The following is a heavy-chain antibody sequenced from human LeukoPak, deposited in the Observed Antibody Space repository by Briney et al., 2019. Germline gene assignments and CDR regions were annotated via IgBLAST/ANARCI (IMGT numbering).Heavy chain of an antibody. D-gene: IGHD1-14*01. CDR1: GFTFSSYG. V-gene: IGHV3-30*18. CDR2: ISYDGRNK. J-gene: IGHJ5*02. CDR3: AKIPNGPKVYWIDP. Sequence: PGGSLRLSCAASGFTFSSYGMRWVRQAPGKGLEWVAVISYDGRNKYYRDSAKGRFSISRDNSRNTLYLQMNSLRAEDTAMYYCAKIPNGPKVYWIDPWGQGTLVTVSS.